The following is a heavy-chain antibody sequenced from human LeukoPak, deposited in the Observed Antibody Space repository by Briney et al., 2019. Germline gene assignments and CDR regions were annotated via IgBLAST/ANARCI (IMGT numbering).Heavy chain of an antibody. Sequence: SETLSLTCAVYGGSFSGYYWSWIRQPPGKGLEWIGEINHSGSTNYNPSLKSRVTISVDTSKNQFSLKLSSVTAADTAVYYCARGIQLWHFDYWGQGTLVTVFS. CDR2: INHSGST. CDR1: GGSFSGYY. V-gene: IGHV4-34*01. D-gene: IGHD5-18*01. CDR3: ARGIQLWHFDY. J-gene: IGHJ4*02.